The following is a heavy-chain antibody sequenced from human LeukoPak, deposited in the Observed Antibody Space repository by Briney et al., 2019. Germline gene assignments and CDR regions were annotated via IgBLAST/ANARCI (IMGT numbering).Heavy chain of an antibody. CDR3: ARGDPRSNYYYYGMDV. J-gene: IGHJ6*02. CDR2: IYHSGST. D-gene: IGHD5-24*01. V-gene: IGHV4-30-2*01. Sequence: SETLSLTCAVSGGSISSGGYSWSWIRQPPGKGLEWIGYIYHSGSTYYNPSLKSRVTMSVDTSKNQFSLKLSSVTAADTAVYYCARGDPRSNYYYYGMDVWGQGTTVTVSS. CDR1: GGSISSGGYS.